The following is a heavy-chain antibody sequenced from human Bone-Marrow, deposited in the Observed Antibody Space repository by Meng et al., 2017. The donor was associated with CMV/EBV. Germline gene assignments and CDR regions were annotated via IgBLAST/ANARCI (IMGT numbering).Heavy chain of an antibody. D-gene: IGHD1-20*01. CDR2: ISSSGSTI. Sequence: GESLKISCAASGFTFSSYEMNWVRQAPGKGLEWVSYISSSGSTIYYADSVKGRFTISRDNAKNSLYLQMNSLRAEDTAVYYCAREGFSYNWKSWFDPWGQGTLVTVSS. J-gene: IGHJ5*02. CDR1: GFTFSSYE. V-gene: IGHV3-48*03. CDR3: AREGFSYNWKSWFDP.